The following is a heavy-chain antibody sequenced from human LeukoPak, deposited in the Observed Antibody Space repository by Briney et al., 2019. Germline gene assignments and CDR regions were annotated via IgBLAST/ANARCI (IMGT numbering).Heavy chain of an antibody. D-gene: IGHD2-15*01. CDR1: GFTFSSYS. J-gene: IGHJ3*02. V-gene: IGHV3-30*02. Sequence: PGGSLRLSCAASGFTFSSYSMHWVRQAPGKGLEWVAFIRYDGSNKYYADSVKGRFTISRDNSKNTLYLQMNSLRAEDTAVYYCAKRRCSGGSCGDYDAFDIWGQGTMVTVSS. CDR2: IRYDGSNK. CDR3: AKRRCSGGSCGDYDAFDI.